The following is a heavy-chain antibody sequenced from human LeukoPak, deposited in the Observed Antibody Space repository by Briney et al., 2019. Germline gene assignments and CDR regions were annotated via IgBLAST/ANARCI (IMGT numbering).Heavy chain of an antibody. D-gene: IGHD3-3*01. Sequence: SETLSLTCTVSGGSISSGGYYWSWIRQHPGKGLEWIGYIYYSGSTYYNPSLKGRVTISVDTSKNQFSLKLSSVTAADTAVYYCARDQRSGRGGFDYWGQGTLVTVSS. J-gene: IGHJ4*02. V-gene: IGHV4-31*03. CDR1: GGSISSGGYY. CDR3: ARDQRSGRGGFDY. CDR2: IYYSGST.